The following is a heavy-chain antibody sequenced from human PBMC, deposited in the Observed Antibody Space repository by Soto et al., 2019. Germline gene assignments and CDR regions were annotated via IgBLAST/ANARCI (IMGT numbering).Heavy chain of an antibody. Sequence: EVQLVESGGGLVQPGGSLRLSCAASGFTFSDHYMDWVRQAPGKGLEWVGRTRNKANSYTTEYAASVKGRFTISRDDSKNSLYLQMNSLKTEDTAVYYCASGSLWFGEYDYWGQGTLVTVSS. CDR1: GFTFSDHY. J-gene: IGHJ4*02. D-gene: IGHD3-10*01. V-gene: IGHV3-72*01. CDR2: TRNKANSYTT. CDR3: ASGSLWFGEYDY.